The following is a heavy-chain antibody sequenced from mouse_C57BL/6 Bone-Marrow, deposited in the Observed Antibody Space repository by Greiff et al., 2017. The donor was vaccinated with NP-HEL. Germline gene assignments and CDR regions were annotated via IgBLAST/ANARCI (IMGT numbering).Heavy chain of an antibody. J-gene: IGHJ2*01. CDR2: INPGSGGT. V-gene: IGHV1-54*01. CDR1: GYAFTNYL. Sequence: QVQLQQSGAELVRPGTSVKVSCKASGYAFTNYLIEWVKQRPGQGLEWIGVINPGSGGTNYNEKFKGKATLTADKSSSTAYMQLSSLTSEDSAVYFCARWLLRDDYWGQGTTLTVSS. CDR3: ARWLLRDDY. D-gene: IGHD2-3*01.